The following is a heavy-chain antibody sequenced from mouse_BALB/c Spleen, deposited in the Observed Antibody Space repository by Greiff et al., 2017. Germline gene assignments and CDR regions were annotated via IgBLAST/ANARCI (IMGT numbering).Heavy chain of an antibody. Sequence: VQLQESGPGLVAPSQSLSITCTVSGFSLTGYGVNWVRQPPGKGLEWLGMIWGDGSTDYNSALKSRLSISKDNSKSQVFLKMNSLQTDDTARYYCARGDTTATDYYAMDYWGQGTSVTVSS. CDR3: ARGDTTATDYYAMDY. D-gene: IGHD1-2*01. J-gene: IGHJ4*01. V-gene: IGHV2-6-7*01. CDR1: GFSLTGYG. CDR2: IWGDGST.